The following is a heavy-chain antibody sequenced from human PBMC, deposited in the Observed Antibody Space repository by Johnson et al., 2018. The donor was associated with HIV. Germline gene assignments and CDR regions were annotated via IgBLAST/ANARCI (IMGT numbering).Heavy chain of an antibody. D-gene: IGHD4-11*01. CDR2: IRYDESNE. CDR3: AKDRHYTTFNAFDI. J-gene: IGHJ3*02. V-gene: IGHV3-30*02. CDR1: GFTFSNYG. Sequence: QMQLVESGGGVVQPGGSLRLSCAASGFTFSNYGMYWVRQAPGKGLEWVAFIRYDESNEYYADSVKGRFTISRDNSKNTLYLQMSGLRVEDTAVYYCAKDRHYTTFNAFDIWGQGTTVTVSS.